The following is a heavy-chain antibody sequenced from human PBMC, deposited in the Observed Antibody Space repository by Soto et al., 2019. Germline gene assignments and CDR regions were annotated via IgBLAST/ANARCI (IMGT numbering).Heavy chain of an antibody. CDR2: INSDGSST. J-gene: IGHJ4*02. V-gene: IGHV3-74*01. CDR1: GLTFSSYW. CDR3: ARPSCGGDCYSPVY. Sequence: GGSLRLSCAASGLTFSSYWMHWVRQAPGKGLVWVSRINSDGSSTNYADSVKGRFTISRDNAKNSLYLQMNSLRAEDTAVYYCARPSCGGDCYSPVYWGQGTLVTVSS. D-gene: IGHD2-21*02.